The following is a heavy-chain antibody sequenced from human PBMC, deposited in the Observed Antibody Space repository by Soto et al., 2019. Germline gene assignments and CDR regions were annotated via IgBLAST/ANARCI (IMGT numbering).Heavy chain of an antibody. J-gene: IGHJ4*02. CDR3: ARDSGELEPFDY. CDR1: GGTFSSYA. D-gene: IGHD1-26*01. Sequence: SVKVSCKASGGTFSSYAISWVRQAPGQGLEWMGGIIPIFGTANYAQKFQGRVTITADESTSTAYMELSSLRSEDTAVYYCARDSGELEPFDYWGQGTLVTVSS. V-gene: IGHV1-69*13. CDR2: IIPIFGTA.